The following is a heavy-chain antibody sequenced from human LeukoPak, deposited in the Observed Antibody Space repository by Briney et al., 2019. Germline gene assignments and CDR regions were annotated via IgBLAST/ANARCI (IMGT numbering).Heavy chain of an antibody. Sequence: PGGSLRLSCAASGFTFSSYGMHWVRQAPGKGLEWVAFIRYDGSNKYYADSVKGRFTISRDNSKNTLYLQMNSLRAEDTALYYCAKDRSNGYYGDEFDFWGQGTLVTVSS. J-gene: IGHJ4*02. CDR3: AKDRSNGYYGDEFDF. V-gene: IGHV3-30*02. D-gene: IGHD4-17*01. CDR1: GFTFSSYG. CDR2: IRYDGSNK.